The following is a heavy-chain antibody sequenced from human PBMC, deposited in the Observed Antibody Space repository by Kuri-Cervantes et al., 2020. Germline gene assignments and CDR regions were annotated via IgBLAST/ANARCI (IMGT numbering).Heavy chain of an antibody. J-gene: IGHJ4*02. V-gene: IGHV1-46*01. CDR2: INPSGGST. D-gene: IGHD4-17*01. CDR1: GYTFTSYY. Sequence: GESLKISCKASGYTFTSYYMHWVRQAPGQGLEWMGIINPSGGSTSYAQKFQGRVTMTRDTSTSTVYMELSRLRSDDTAVYYCARVSKRRTTVTRWSWFDYWGQGTLVTVSS. CDR3: ARVSKRRTTVTRWSWFDY.